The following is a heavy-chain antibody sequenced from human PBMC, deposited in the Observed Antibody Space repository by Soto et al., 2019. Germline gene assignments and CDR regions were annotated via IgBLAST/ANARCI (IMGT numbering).Heavy chain of an antibody. CDR3: ARGQAWVFCSSTRCHWDYMDV. V-gene: IGHV4-34*01. CDR2: INHSGST. CDR1: GGSFSGYY. D-gene: IGHD2-2*01. J-gene: IGHJ6*03. Sequence: PSETLSLTCAVYGGSFSGYYWSWIRQPPGEGLEWIGEINHSGSTNYNPSLKSRVTISVDTSKNQFSLKLSSVTAADTAVYYCARGQAWVFCSSTRCHWDYMDVWGKGTTVTVSS.